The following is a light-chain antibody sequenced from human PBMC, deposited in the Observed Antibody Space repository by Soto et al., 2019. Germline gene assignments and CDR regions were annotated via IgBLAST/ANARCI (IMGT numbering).Light chain of an antibody. CDR1: QSISGS. Sequence: DIPMTQSPSTLSASVGDRVTITCRASQSISGSLAWYQQKPGKAPNLLIYEASNLKSGVPSRFSGSGSGTEYTLTISSLQPDDSASYYCQQYNGYSTFGQGTRVEIK. J-gene: IGKJ1*01. CDR2: EAS. CDR3: QQYNGYST. V-gene: IGKV1-5*03.